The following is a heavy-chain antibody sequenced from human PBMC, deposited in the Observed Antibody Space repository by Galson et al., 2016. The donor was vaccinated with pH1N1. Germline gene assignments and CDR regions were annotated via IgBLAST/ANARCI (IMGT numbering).Heavy chain of an antibody. CDR3: ARAVGHYSG. CDR2: INEDGTGK. CDR1: GFTFNSYW. Sequence: SLRLSCAASGFTFNSYWMSWVRQAPGKGLEWVANINEDGTGKYYVDSVKGRFTISRDNAKNSLYLQMNSLRAEGTAVYYCARAVGHYSGWGQGTLVTVSS. V-gene: IGHV3-7*04. D-gene: IGHD3-10*01. J-gene: IGHJ4*02.